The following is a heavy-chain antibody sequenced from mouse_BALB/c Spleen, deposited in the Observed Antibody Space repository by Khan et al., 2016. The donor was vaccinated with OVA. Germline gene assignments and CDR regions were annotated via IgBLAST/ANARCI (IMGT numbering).Heavy chain of an antibody. CDR1: GYSFTGYF. J-gene: IGHJ2*01. CDR2: INPHIGET. V-gene: IGHV1-20*02. D-gene: IGHD1-1*01. CDR3: AEFYGSDFDY. Sequence: VQLQQPGPELVKPGASVKISCKASGYSFTGYFMNWVMQSHGKSLEWIGRINPHIGETFYNQKFKGKATLTVDESSSTAHMELRSLASGDSAVYYCAEFYGSDFDYWGQGTTLTVSS.